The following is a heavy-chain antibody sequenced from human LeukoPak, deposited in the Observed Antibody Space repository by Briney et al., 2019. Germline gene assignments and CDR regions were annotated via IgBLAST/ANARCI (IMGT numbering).Heavy chain of an antibody. J-gene: IGHJ4*02. CDR1: GGSISSSSYY. Sequence: SETLSLTCTVSGGSISSSSYYWDWIRQPPGKGLEWIGYIYHSGSTYYNPSLKSRVTISVDRSKNQFSLKLSSVTAADTAVYYCARMWVTSGDYPYFDYWGQGTLVTVSS. D-gene: IGHD2-21*02. CDR3: ARMWVTSGDYPYFDY. V-gene: IGHV4-30-2*01. CDR2: IYHSGST.